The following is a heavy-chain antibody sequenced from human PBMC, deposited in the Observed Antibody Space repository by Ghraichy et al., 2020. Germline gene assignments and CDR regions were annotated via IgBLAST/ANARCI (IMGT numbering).Heavy chain of an antibody. D-gene: IGHD2-15*01. CDR2: IWYDGSNK. V-gene: IGHV3-33*01. CDR3: ASSLRGGWFDP. Sequence: GSLRLSCAASGFTFSSYGMHWVRQAPGKGLEWVAVIWYDGSNKYYADSVKGRFTISRDNSKNTLYLQMNSLRAEDTAVYYCASSLRGGWFDPWGQGTLVTVSS. CDR1: GFTFSSYG. J-gene: IGHJ5*02.